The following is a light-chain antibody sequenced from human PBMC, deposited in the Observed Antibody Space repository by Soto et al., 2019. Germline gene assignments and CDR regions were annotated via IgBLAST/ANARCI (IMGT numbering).Light chain of an antibody. CDR2: DVS. CDR3: SSYTTSNTRQIV. V-gene: IGLV2-14*03. Sequence: ALTQPASVSGSPGQSITISCTGTSSDVGGYNYVSWYQHHPGKAPKLLIYDVSNRPSGISNRFSGSKSDNTASLTISGLQPEDEADYYCSSYTTSNTRQIVFGTGTKVT. CDR1: SSDVGGYNY. J-gene: IGLJ1*01.